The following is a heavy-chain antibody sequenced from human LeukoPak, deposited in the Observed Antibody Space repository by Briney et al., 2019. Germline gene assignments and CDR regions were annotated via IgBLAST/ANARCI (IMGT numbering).Heavy chain of an antibody. D-gene: IGHD4-17*01. CDR2: ISTSSSYI. CDR3: ARVVDHDYGDYYLDY. CDR1: GFTFSSYS. Sequence: GSLRLSCAASGFTFSSYSMNWVRQAPGKGLEWVSFISTSSSYIHNADSVKGRFTISRDNAKNSLYLQMNSLRAEDTAVYYCARVVDHDYGDYYLDYWGQGTLVTVSS. J-gene: IGHJ4*02. V-gene: IGHV3-21*04.